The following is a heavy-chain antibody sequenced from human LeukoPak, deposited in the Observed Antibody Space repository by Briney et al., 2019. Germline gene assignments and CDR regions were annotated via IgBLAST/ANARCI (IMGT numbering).Heavy chain of an antibody. Sequence: PSETLSLTCTVSGGSISSSSYYWGWIRQSPGKGLEWIGSISYSGTTYYNPSLKSRVTISVDTSKNQFSLKLSSVTAADTAVYYCARLGDYDILTGYYMGYAFDIWGQGTMVTVSS. CDR1: GGSISSSSYY. CDR2: ISYSGTT. V-gene: IGHV4-39*01. CDR3: ARLGDYDILTGYYMGYAFDI. D-gene: IGHD3-9*01. J-gene: IGHJ3*02.